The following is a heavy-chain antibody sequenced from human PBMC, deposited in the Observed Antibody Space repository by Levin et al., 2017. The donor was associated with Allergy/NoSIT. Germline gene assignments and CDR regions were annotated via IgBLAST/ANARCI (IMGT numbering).Heavy chain of an antibody. D-gene: IGHD3-22*01. J-gene: IGHJ4*02. Sequence: GGSLRLSCAASGFTFSSYGMHWVRQAPGKGLEWVAVISYDGSNIYYTDSVKGRFTISRDNSKNTLYLQMNSLRTEDTAVYCCAKSGLVSSGLYYFDYWGQGTLVTVSS. CDR1: GFTFSSYG. CDR2: ISYDGSNI. V-gene: IGHV3-30*18. CDR3: AKSGLVSSGLYYFDY.